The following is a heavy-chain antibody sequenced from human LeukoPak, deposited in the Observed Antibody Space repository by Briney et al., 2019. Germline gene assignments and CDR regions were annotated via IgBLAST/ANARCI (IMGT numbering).Heavy chain of an antibody. CDR1: GYTFTSHF. V-gene: IGHV1-46*01. Sequence: ASVKVFCKASGYTFTSHFIHWVRQAPGKGLEWMGAINPSGDNTWYAQKFQGRVTMTRDTSSNTVYLELISLRSEDTAVYYCAGELGGGHFDYWGQGALVTVSS. CDR2: INPSGDNT. J-gene: IGHJ4*02. D-gene: IGHD2-15*01. CDR3: AGELGGGHFDY.